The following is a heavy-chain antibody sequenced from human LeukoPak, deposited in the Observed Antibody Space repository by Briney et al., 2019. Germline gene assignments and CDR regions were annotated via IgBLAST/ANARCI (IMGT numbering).Heavy chain of an antibody. CDR3: TRDSGTYNRFDP. CDR2: IDKKDKGYATAT. V-gene: IGHV3-73*01. Sequence: GGSLKLSCAASGFTFSGSAIHWVRQSSGKGLEWVGQIDKKDKGYATATAYAASVKGRFTISRDDSINTAYLQMKSLKTEDTALYYCTRDSGTYNRFDPWGQGTLVTVSS. D-gene: IGHD1-26*01. CDR1: GFTFSGSA. J-gene: IGHJ5*02.